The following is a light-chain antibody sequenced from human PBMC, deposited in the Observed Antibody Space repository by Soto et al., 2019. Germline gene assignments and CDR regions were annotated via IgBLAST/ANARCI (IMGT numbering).Light chain of an antibody. J-gene: IGKJ1*01. CDR3: QQYGSSPRT. CDR2: GAS. CDR1: QSVSSSY. V-gene: IGKV3-20*01. Sequence: EIVLTESPGTLSLSQGERGMLSCRASQSVSSSYLAWYRQKPGQAPSLLIYGASSRATGIPDRFSGSGSGTDFTLTISRLEPEDFAVYYCQQYGSSPRTFGQGTKVDIK.